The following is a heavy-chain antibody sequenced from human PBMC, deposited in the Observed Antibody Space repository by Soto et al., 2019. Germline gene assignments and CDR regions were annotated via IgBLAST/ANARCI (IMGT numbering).Heavy chain of an antibody. D-gene: IGHD1-1*01. Sequence: EVQLLESGGGLVQPGGSLRLSCAASGFTFGNYAMSWVRQAPGKGLEWVSAISGSGATTHYADSVKGRFTISRDNSKNTLYLQMNSLRAEDAAVYYCVTHSWNYWGQGTLVTVSS. J-gene: IGHJ4*02. CDR1: GFTFGNYA. V-gene: IGHV3-23*01. CDR3: VTHSWNY. CDR2: ISGSGATT.